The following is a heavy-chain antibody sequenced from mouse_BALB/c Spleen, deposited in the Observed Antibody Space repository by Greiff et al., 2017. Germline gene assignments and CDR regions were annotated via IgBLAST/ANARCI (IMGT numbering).Heavy chain of an antibody. CDR3: ASGKVITTVVDY. V-gene: IGHV14-3*02. D-gene: IGHD1-1*01. CDR1: GFNIKDTY. CDR2: IDPANGNT. J-gene: IGHJ2*01. Sequence: EVMLVESGAELVKPGASVKLSCTASGFNIKDTYMHWVKQRPEQGLEWIGRIDPANGNTKYDPKFQGKATITADTSSNTAYLQLSSLTSEDTAVYYCASGKVITTVVDYWGQGTTLTVSS.